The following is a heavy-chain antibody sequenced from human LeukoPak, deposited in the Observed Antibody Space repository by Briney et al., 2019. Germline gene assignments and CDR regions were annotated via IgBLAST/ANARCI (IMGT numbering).Heavy chain of an antibody. CDR1: GFLFSNYG. CDR3: AKYSSSSNSYYGMDV. D-gene: IGHD6-13*01. CDR2: TWYDGSRE. Sequence: GGSLRLSCVASGFLFSNYGMHWVRQAPGKGLEWVAVTWYDGSRENYVDSVKSRFTISRDNSKNTLYLQMNSLRAEDTAVYYCAKYSSSSNSYYGMDVWGQGTTVTVSS. J-gene: IGHJ6*02. V-gene: IGHV3-33*06.